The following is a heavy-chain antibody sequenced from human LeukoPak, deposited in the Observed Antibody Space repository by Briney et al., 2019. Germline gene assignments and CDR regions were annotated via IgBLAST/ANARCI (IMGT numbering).Heavy chain of an antibody. Sequence: ASVKVSCKASGYTLTSYAMHWVCQAPGQRLEWMGWINAGNGNTKYSQKFQGRVTITRDTSASTAYMELSSLRSEDTAVYYCATPSGYSSSWYDYWGQGTLVTVSS. V-gene: IGHV1-3*01. D-gene: IGHD6-13*01. CDR1: GYTLTSYA. CDR2: INAGNGNT. CDR3: ATPSGYSSSWYDY. J-gene: IGHJ4*02.